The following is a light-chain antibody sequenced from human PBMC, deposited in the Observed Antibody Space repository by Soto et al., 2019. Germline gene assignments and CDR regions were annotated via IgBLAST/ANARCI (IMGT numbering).Light chain of an antibody. CDR2: GAS. CDR3: QQYNNWPRT. CDR1: QSVSSD. J-gene: IGKJ1*01. Sequence: EKVMTQSPVTLSVSPEERATLSCRASQSVSSDSAWYHQKPGQAPRLLIYGASTRATGIPARFSGSGSGTEFTLTINSLQSEDFAVYYCQQYNNWPRTFGQGTKVDIK. V-gene: IGKV3-15*01.